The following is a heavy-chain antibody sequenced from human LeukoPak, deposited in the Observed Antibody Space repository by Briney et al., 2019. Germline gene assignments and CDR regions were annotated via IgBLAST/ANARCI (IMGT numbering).Heavy chain of an antibody. CDR2: IYPGDSDT. CDR1: GYSFTSYW. Sequence: GESLKISCKGSGYSFTSYWNGWVRQMPGKGLEWMGIIYPGDSDTRYSPSFQGQVTISADKSISTAYLQWSSLKASDTAMYYCARGGSTMVTPYYFDYWGQGTLVTVSS. D-gene: IGHD3-10*01. CDR3: ARGGSTMVTPYYFDY. V-gene: IGHV5-51*01. J-gene: IGHJ4*02.